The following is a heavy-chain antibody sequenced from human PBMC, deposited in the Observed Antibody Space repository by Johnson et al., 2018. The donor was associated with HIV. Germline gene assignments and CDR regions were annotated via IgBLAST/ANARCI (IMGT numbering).Heavy chain of an antibody. J-gene: IGHJ3*02. CDR1: GFTFDDYG. CDR2: INWSGGGT. V-gene: IGHV3-20*04. CDR3: ARDQWEQTLNAFDI. D-gene: IGHD1-26*01. Sequence: VQLVESGGGVVRPGGSLRLSCAASGFTFDDYGMSWVRQAPGKGLEWVSGINWSGGGTTYADSVKGRFTISRDNSKNTLYLQMNSLRAEDTAVYYCARDQWEQTLNAFDIWGQGTMVTVSS.